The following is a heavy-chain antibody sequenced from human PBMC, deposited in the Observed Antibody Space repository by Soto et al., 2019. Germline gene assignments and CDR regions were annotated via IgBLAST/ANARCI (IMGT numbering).Heavy chain of an antibody. CDR2: TYYRSRWYS. Sequence: QTLSLTCVISGDSVSSSSVAWNWVRQSPSRGLEWLGRTYYRSRWYSDFAVSVRGRIVINADTSKNQFSLQLNSVTPEDTAVYFCARSEEDSDYYYYGLDVCGQGTTVTV. J-gene: IGHJ6*02. D-gene: IGHD2-15*01. CDR1: GDSVSSSSVA. CDR3: ARSEEDSDYYYYGLDV. V-gene: IGHV6-1*01.